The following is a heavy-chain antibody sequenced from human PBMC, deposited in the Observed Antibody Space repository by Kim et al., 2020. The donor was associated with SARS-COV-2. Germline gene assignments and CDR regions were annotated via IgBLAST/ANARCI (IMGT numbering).Heavy chain of an antibody. D-gene: IGHD2-15*01. V-gene: IGHV4-34*01. CDR3: ARDIVEPLWYFDY. J-gene: IGHJ4*02. Sequence: RSHKSRVTISVDPSKSQFSLKLSSVTAADTAVYYCARDIVEPLWYFDYWGQGTLVTVSS.